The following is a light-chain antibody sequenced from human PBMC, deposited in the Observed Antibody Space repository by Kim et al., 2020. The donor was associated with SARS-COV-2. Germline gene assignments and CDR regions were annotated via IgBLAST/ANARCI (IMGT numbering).Light chain of an antibody. CDR1: NIGSKN. J-gene: IGLJ3*02. V-gene: IGLV3-21*04. CDR3: QLWDGSSDHPWV. Sequence: SYELTQPPSVSVDPGKTASSTCGGANIGSKNVHWYQQKPGQAPVLVIFYDTDRPSGIPERFSGSNSGNTATLTISRVEAGDEADYYCQLWDGSSDHPWVFGGGTQLTVL. CDR2: YDT.